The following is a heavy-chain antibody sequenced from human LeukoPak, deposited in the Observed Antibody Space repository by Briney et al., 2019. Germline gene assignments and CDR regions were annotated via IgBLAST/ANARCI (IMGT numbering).Heavy chain of an antibody. V-gene: IGHV4-34*01. CDR1: GGSFSGYY. CDR3: AGLYYDARGTFAP. CDR2: INHSGST. Sequence: SETLSLTCAVYGGSFSGYYWSWIRQPPGKGLEWIGEINHSGSTNYNPSLKSRVTISVDTSQNQFSLKLGSVTAADTAVYYCAGLYYDARGTFAPWGQGTLVTVSS. D-gene: IGHD3-3*01. J-gene: IGHJ5*02.